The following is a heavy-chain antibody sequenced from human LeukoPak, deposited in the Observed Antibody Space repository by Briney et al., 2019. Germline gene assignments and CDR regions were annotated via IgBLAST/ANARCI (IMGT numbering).Heavy chain of an antibody. D-gene: IGHD1-26*01. CDR3: ARGQRAHVEWYYYMDV. Sequence: GGSLRLSCAASGFTFSSYGMHWVRQAPGKGLEWVAVISYDGSTKYYADSLKGRFTISRDNSKNTLYLQMNSLRADDTAVYYCARGQRAHVEWYYYMDVWGKGTTVTVS. V-gene: IGHV3-30*03. J-gene: IGHJ6*03. CDR1: GFTFSSYG. CDR2: ISYDGSTK.